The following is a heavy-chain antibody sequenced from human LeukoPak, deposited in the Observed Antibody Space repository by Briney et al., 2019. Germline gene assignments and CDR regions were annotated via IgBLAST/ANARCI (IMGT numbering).Heavy chain of an antibody. CDR1: GSTLAASA. D-gene: IGHD2-8*02. CDR3: AKGIFAVFVLSDY. V-gene: IGHV3-9*01. J-gene: IGHJ4*02. CDR2: ISWDRGTI. Sequence: SLSLSCPPSGSTLAASAMYCVRQLPGKGLDWSSHISWDRGTIGYADSLKGGLTTSRNNTRNWLYLQMNTLRVENTADNYWAKGIFAVFVLSDYWGQGTLVTASS.